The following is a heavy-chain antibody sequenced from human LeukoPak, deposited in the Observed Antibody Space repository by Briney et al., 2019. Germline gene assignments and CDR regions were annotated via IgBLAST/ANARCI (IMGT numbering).Heavy chain of an antibody. Sequence: GGSLRLSCAASGFNFSTYWMHWVRQAPGKGLGWVSRTKSDGSGINYAGSVKGRFTISRHNAKNTLYLQLNSLRAEDTAVYYCARDWTLDRWGQGTLVTVSS. V-gene: IGHV3-74*01. CDR2: TKSDGSGI. D-gene: IGHD1-1*01. CDR3: ARDWTLDR. J-gene: IGHJ5*02. CDR1: GFNFSTYW.